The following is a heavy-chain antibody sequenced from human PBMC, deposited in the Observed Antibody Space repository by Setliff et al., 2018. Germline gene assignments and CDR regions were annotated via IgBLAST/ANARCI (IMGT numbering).Heavy chain of an antibody. CDR1: GFTFDDYT. J-gene: IGHJ6*02. CDR2: ISWDGGST. Sequence: GGSLRLSCAASGFTFDDYTMHWVRQAPGKGLEWVSLISWDGGSTYYADSVKGRFTISRDNSKNSLYLLMNSLRTEDTALYYCAKDIGSSWYFGYYGMDVWGQGTTVTVS. V-gene: IGHV3-43*01. D-gene: IGHD6-13*01. CDR3: AKDIGSSWYFGYYGMDV.